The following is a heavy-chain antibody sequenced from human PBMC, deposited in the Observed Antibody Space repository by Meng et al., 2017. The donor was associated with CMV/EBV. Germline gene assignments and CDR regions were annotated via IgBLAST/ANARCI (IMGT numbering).Heavy chain of an antibody. Sequence: ASVKVSCKASGYTFTGYYMHWVRQAPGQGLEWMGWINPNSGGTNYAQKFQGRVTMTRDTSISTAYMELSRLRSDDTAVYYCARIYCSSTSCYRDYYYGMDVWGQGTTVTVSS. CDR2: INPNSGGT. J-gene: IGHJ6*02. D-gene: IGHD2-2*01. CDR1: GYTFTGYY. CDR3: ARIYCSSTSCYRDYYYGMDV. V-gene: IGHV1-2*02.